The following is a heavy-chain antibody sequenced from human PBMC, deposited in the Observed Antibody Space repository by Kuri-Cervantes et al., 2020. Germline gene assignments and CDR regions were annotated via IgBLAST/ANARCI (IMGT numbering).Heavy chain of an antibody. CDR2: IYYSGST. V-gene: IGHV4-59*01. J-gene: IGHJ3*01. D-gene: IGHD2-2*01. CDR1: GGSISSYY. CDR3: ARGIPAAPRSALDP. Sequence: ESLKISCTVSGGSISSYYWSWIRQPPGKGLEWIGYIYYSGSTNYNPSLKSRVTISIDTSKNQFSLNLYSVTAEDTAVYYCARGIPAAPRSALDPWGQGTMVTVSS.